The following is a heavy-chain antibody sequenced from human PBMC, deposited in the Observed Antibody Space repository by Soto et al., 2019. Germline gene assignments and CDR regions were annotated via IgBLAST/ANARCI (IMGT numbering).Heavy chain of an antibody. J-gene: IGHJ3*02. CDR1: GGSISSSSYY. CDR2: IYYSGTT. CDR3: ARRYYDSSGYPTDAFDI. V-gene: IGHV4-39*01. D-gene: IGHD3-22*01. Sequence: PSETLSLTCTVSGGSISSSSYYWGWIRQPPGKGLEWIGSIYYSGTTYYNPSLRSRVTISADTSKNQFSLKLSSVTAADTAVYYCARRYYDSSGYPTDAFDIWGQGTMVTVSS.